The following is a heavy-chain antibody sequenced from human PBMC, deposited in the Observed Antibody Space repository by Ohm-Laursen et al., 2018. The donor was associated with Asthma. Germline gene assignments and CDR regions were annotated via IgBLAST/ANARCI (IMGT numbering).Heavy chain of an antibody. V-gene: IGHV3-33*05. Sequence: SLRLSCAASGFTFSSYGMHWVRQAPGKGLEWVAVISYDGSNKYYADSVKGRFTISRDNAKNSLYLQMNSLRAEDTAVYYCARSWAGFFDYWGQGTLVTVSS. D-gene: IGHD6-19*01. J-gene: IGHJ4*02. CDR3: ARSWAGFFDY. CDR1: GFTFSSYG. CDR2: ISYDGSNK.